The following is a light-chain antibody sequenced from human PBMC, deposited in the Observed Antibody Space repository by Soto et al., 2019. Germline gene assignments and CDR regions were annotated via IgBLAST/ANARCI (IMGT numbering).Light chain of an antibody. CDR3: CSSATESTYV. CDR1: SSDVGAYNS. CDR2: KGT. V-gene: IGLV2-23*01. Sequence: QSVLTQPASVSGSPGQSITISCTGTSSDVGAYNSVSWYQQHPDKAPQLMIYKGTQRPSGVSNRFSGSTSGNAASLTISGLQAGDEADYFCCSSATESTYVFGTWTKVTVL. J-gene: IGLJ1*01.